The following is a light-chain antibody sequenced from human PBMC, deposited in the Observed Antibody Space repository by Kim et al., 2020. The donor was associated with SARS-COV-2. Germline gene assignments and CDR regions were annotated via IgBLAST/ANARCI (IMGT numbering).Light chain of an antibody. V-gene: IGKV3-20*01. CDR1: QDVSTY. Sequence: DIVLTQSPGTLSLSPGERASLSCRASQDVSTYFAWYQQKSGQSPRLLISGASNRATGVPVRFSGSGSGTDFTLTIDRLAAEDFAIYYCQQYVGSLPTFGPGTKVDIK. CDR3: QQYVGSLPT. J-gene: IGKJ1*01. CDR2: GAS.